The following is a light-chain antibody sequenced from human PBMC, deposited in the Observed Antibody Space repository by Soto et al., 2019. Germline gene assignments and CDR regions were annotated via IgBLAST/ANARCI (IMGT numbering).Light chain of an antibody. V-gene: IGKV1-5*01. J-gene: IGKJ1*01. CDR1: QSISSW. CDR3: QQYNMYST. Sequence: DIQMTQSPSTLSASVGDRVTITCRASQSISSWLAWYQQKPGKAPKLLIYDASSLESGVPSRFSGSGSGTEFTLTISSLQPDDFATYYCQQYNMYSTFGQGTKVEIK. CDR2: DAS.